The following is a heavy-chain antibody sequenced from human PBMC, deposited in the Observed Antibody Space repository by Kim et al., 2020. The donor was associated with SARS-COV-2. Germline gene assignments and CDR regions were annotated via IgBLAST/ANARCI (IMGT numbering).Heavy chain of an antibody. Sequence: GGSLRLSCAASGFTFDDYAMHWVRQAPGKGLEWVSGISWNSGSIGYADSVKGRFTISRDNAKNSLYLQMNSLRAEDTALYYCAKDMVWGARYCSGGSCYGEDAFDIWGQGTMVTVSS. CDR1: GFTFDDYA. D-gene: IGHD2-15*01. V-gene: IGHV3-9*01. J-gene: IGHJ3*02. CDR2: ISWNSGSI. CDR3: AKDMVWGARYCSGGSCYGEDAFDI.